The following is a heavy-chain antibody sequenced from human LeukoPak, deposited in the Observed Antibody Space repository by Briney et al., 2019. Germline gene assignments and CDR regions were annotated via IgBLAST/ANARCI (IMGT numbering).Heavy chain of an antibody. J-gene: IGHJ4*02. Sequence: PSKTLSLTCTVSGGSISSSSYYWGWIRQPPGKGLEWIGSIYYSGSTYYNPSLKSRVTISVDTSKNQFSLKLSSVTAADTAVYYCARSLRYYFDYWGQGTLVTVSS. CDR1: GGSISSSSYY. CDR3: ARSLRYYFDY. V-gene: IGHV4-39*07. D-gene: IGHD3-16*02. CDR2: IYYSGST.